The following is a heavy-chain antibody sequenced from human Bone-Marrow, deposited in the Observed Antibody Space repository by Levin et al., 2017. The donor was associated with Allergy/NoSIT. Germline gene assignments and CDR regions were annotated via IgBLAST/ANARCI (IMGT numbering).Heavy chain of an antibody. V-gene: IGHV3-30*04. J-gene: IGHJ4*02. D-gene: IGHD4-17*01. CDR2: ISYDGSYQ. CDR3: ARVSADYARGYFDY. CDR1: GLIFSNYA. Sequence: PGGSLRLSCAVSGLIFSNYAFHWVRQAPGKGLEWVAVISYDGSYQYYGDSVKGRFTISRDSSKNTVYLQMNSLRTENTAVYYCARVSADYARGYFDYWGQGTLVTVSS.